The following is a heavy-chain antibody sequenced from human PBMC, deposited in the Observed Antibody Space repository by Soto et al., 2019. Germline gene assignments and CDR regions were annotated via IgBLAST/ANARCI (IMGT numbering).Heavy chain of an antibody. CDR3: AGDLDHGGNGGGGWFDP. Sequence: QVQLVQSGAEVRKPGSSVKVSCKVSGGTFSTYGVSWVRQAPGQRLEWMGGIIPILGPPDYAQKFQGRVTTTADESTRTANSELSSLRSDDTAVYYCAGDLDHGGNGGGGWFDPWGQGTLVTVSS. V-gene: IGHV1-69*01. CDR1: GGTFSTYG. J-gene: IGHJ5*02. D-gene: IGHD4-17*01. CDR2: IIPILGPP.